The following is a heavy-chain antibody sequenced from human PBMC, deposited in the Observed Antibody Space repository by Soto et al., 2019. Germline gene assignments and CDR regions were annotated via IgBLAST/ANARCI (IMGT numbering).Heavy chain of an antibody. CDR3: ARDQYSYYDFWSCFLPYSYYGMDA. CDR2: ISSSSSYI. CDR1: GFTFSSYS. Sequence: PEGSLRHSCAASGFTFSSYSMNWVRQAPGKGLEWVSSISSSSSYIFYADSVKGRFTISRDNAKNSLYLQMNSLRAEDTAVYYCARDQYSYYDFWSCFLPYSYYGMDAWGQETTLTISS. V-gene: IGHV3-21*01. D-gene: IGHD3-3*01. J-gene: IGHJ6*02.